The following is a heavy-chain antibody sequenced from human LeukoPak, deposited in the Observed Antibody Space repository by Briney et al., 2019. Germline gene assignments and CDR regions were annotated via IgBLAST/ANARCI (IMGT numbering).Heavy chain of an antibody. Sequence: GGSLRLSCAASGFTFSSYSMNWVRQAPGKGLEWVSSISSSSSYIYYADSVEGRFTISRGNAKNSLYLQMNSLRAEDTAVYYCARFLYDSSGYLNWFDPWGQGTLVTVSS. CDR3: ARFLYDSSGYLNWFDP. V-gene: IGHV3-21*01. CDR2: ISSSSSYI. J-gene: IGHJ5*02. D-gene: IGHD3-22*01. CDR1: GFTFSSYS.